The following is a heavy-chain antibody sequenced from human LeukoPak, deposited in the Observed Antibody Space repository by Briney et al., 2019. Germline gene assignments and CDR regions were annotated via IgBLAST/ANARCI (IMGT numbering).Heavy chain of an antibody. CDR2: ISSSSSYI. V-gene: IGHV3-21*04. Sequence: PGGSLRLSCAASGFTFSSYSMNWVRQAPGKGLEWVSSISSSSSYIYYADSVKGRFTISRDNAKNSLYLQMNSLRAEDTAVYYCARVRGYYYEPWIWGQGTMVTVSS. CDR1: GFTFSSYS. J-gene: IGHJ3*02. CDR3: ARVRGYYYEPWI. D-gene: IGHD3-22*01.